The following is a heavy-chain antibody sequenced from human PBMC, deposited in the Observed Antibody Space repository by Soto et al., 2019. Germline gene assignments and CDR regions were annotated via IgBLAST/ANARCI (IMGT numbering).Heavy chain of an antibody. D-gene: IGHD6-19*01. CDR1: GGTFSNYA. V-gene: IGHV1-69*14. CDR2: IIPIFGTA. CDR3: ARVAETGYTSGWYYFDY. J-gene: IGHJ4*02. Sequence: QVQLVQSGADVKKPGSSVKVSCEVSGGTFSNYAFTWVRQGPGQGLEWMGGIIPIFGTATYARQFKGRAAISADKSTTTTCMELSNLTSKDTAVYYSARVAETGYTSGWYYFDYWGQGSLVTVSS.